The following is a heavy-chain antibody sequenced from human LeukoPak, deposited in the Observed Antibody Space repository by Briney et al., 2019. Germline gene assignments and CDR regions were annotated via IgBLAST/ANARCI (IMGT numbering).Heavy chain of an antibody. J-gene: IGHJ4*02. CDR1: GGSFSSYY. CDR3: ARVTGYMIEDYFDY. V-gene: IGHV4-59*01. Sequence: SETLSLTCAVYGGSFSSYYWSWIRQPPGKGLEWIGYIYYSGSTNYNPSLKSRVTISVDTSKNQFSLKLRSVTAADTAVYYCARVTGYMIEDYFDYWGQGSLVTVSS. CDR2: IYYSGST. D-gene: IGHD3-9*01.